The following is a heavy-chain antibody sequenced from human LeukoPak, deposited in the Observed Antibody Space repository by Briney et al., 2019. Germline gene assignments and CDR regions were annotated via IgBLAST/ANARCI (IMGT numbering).Heavy chain of an antibody. CDR2: IYYRGST. V-gene: IGHV4-59*08. Sequence: SETLSLTCTVSGVPIRNYYWSWIGQPPGKGLEWIAYIYYRGSTNYNPSLKSRVTISVDTSKNQFSLKLSSVTAADTAVYYCARRTTGTGPFDYWGQGTLVTVSS. D-gene: IGHD1-1*01. J-gene: IGHJ4*02. CDR3: ARRTTGTGPFDY. CDR1: GVPIRNYY.